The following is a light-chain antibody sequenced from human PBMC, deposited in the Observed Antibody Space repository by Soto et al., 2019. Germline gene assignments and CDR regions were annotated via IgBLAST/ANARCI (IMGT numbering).Light chain of an antibody. CDR3: QVWDSTTDHPVV. Sequence: SYVMTQPPSVSLAPGQTARITCGGDKIGSKSVHWYQQKSGQAPVLVVYDDSDRPSGIPERFSGSNSGNTATLTISRVEAGDEADYYCQVWDSTTDHPVVFGGGTKLTVL. CDR1: KIGSKS. J-gene: IGLJ2*01. CDR2: DDS. V-gene: IGLV3-21*02.